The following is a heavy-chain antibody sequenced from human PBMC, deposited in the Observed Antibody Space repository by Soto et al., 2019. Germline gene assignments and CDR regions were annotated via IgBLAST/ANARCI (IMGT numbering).Heavy chain of an antibody. Sequence: GGSLRLSCAASGFTVSSYEMDWVRQAPGKGLEWVAYISISGGTIYYGDSVEGRFTISRDNADNSLYLQMNSLRAEDTAVYYCTKEKSVINSGYDAFDIWGRGTVVTV. CDR1: GFTVSSYE. CDR2: ISISGGTI. V-gene: IGHV3-48*03. D-gene: IGHD5-12*01. CDR3: TKEKSVINSGYDAFDI. J-gene: IGHJ3*02.